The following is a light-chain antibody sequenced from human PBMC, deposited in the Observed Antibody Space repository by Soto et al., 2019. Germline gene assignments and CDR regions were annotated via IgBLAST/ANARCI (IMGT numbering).Light chain of an antibody. V-gene: IGKV3-20*01. J-gene: IGKJ2*01. CDR2: GAS. CDR1: QSVSSSS. CDR3: QQYGSSPYT. Sequence: EIVLTQSPGTLPLSQGERATLSCRASQSVSSSSLAWYQQKPGQAPRLLIYGASSRATGIPDRFSGSGSGTDFTLTISRLEPEDFAVYYCQQYGSSPYTFGQGTKLEIK.